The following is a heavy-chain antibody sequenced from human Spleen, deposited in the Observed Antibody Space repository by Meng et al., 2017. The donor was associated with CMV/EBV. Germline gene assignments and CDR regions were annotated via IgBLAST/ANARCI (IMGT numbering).Heavy chain of an antibody. Sequence: SVKVSCKASGGTFSSYAISWVRQAPGQGLEWMGGIIPLLGIPNYAQTFQGRVTITADTSTSTAYMELSTLRSEDTAMYYCAIRTEYGDDWGQGTLVTVSS. D-gene: IGHD4-17*01. J-gene: IGHJ4*02. CDR2: IIPLLGIP. V-gene: IGHV1-69*10. CDR1: GGTFSSYA. CDR3: AIRTEYGDD.